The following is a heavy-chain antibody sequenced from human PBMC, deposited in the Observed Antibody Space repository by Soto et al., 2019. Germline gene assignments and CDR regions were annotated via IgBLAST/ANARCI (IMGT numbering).Heavy chain of an antibody. CDR3: ARSPGRDGYNHFEY. CDR1: GFTFSIYS. V-gene: IGHV3-21*01. J-gene: IGHJ4*02. D-gene: IGHD5-12*01. CDR2: ISYSSDYI. Sequence: GGSLRLSCAASGFTFSIYSMAWVRQAPGKGLEWLSSISYSSDYIYYADSVKGRFTISRDNAKNSLYLQMNSLRAEDTAVYYCARSPGRDGYNHFEYWGQGILVTVSS.